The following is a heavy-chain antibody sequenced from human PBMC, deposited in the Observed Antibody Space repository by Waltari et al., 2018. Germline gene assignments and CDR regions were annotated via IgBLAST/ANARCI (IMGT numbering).Heavy chain of an antibody. D-gene: IGHD3-22*01. V-gene: IGHV1-69*01. J-gene: IGHJ3*02. Sequence: QVQLVQSGAEVKKPGSSVKVSCKASGGTFSSYAISWVRQAPGQGLEWMGGIIPIFGKPNDEQKFQARVTITADESTSTAYMELSSLRSEDTAVYYCAREGGRVGYDSSGYYSLPYDAFDIWGQGTMVTVSS. CDR2: IIPIFGKP. CDR1: GGTFSSYA. CDR3: AREGGRVGYDSSGYYSLPYDAFDI.